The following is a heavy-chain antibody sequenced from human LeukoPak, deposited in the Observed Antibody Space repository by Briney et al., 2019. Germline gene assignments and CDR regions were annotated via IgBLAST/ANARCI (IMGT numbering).Heavy chain of an antibody. J-gene: IGHJ5*02. Sequence: PSETLSLTCTVSGGSISSSSYYWGWIRQPPGKGLEWIGSIYYSGSTYYNPSLKSRVTISVDTSENQFSLKLSSVTAADTAVYYCARGLRFLEWLSWFDPWGQGTLVTVSS. D-gene: IGHD3-3*01. V-gene: IGHV4-39*07. CDR2: IYYSGST. CDR3: ARGLRFLEWLSWFDP. CDR1: GGSISSSSYY.